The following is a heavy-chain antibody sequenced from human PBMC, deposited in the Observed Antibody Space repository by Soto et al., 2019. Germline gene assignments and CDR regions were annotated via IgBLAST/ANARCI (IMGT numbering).Heavy chain of an antibody. CDR1: GGSISSGDYY. J-gene: IGHJ3*02. V-gene: IGHV4-30-4*01. CDR2: IYYSGST. D-gene: IGHD3-22*01. Sequence: SETLSITCTVSGGSISSGDYYWSWIRQPPGKGLEWIGYIYYSGSTYYSPSLKSRVTISVDTSKNQFSLKLSSVTAADTAVYYCAREEAGYYYDSSGYNDAFDIWGQGTMVTVSS. CDR3: AREEAGYYYDSSGYNDAFDI.